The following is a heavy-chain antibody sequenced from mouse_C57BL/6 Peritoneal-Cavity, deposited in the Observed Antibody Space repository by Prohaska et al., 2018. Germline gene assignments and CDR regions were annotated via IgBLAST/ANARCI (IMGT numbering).Heavy chain of an antibody. CDR3: ACNYDAMDY. D-gene: IGHD2-1*01. V-gene: IGHV1-61*01. CDR2: IYPSDSET. J-gene: IGHJ4*01. Sequence: QVQLQQPGAELVRPGSSVKLSCKASGYTFTSYCMDWVKQRPGQGLEWIGNIYPSDSETHYNQKFKDKATLTVDKSSSTAYMQLSSLTSEDSAVYYCACNYDAMDYWGQGTSVTVSS. CDR1: GYTFTSYC.